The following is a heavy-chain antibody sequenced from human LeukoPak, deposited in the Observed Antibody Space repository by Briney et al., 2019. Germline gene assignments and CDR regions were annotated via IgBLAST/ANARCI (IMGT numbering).Heavy chain of an antibody. V-gene: IGHV4-61*10. J-gene: IGHJ4*02. CDR3: ARVKGILYYFDY. CDR2: IYYSGST. Sequence: SETLSLTCTVSGGSISSGSYYWSWIRQPAGKGLEWIGYIYYSGSTNYNPSLKSRVTISVDTSKNQFSLKLSSVTAAGTAVYYCARVKGILYYFDYWGQGTLVTVSS. CDR1: GGSISSGSYY.